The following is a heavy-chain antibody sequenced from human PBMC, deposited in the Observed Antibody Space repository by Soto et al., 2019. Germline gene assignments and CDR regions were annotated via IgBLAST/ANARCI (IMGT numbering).Heavy chain of an antibody. CDR2: IYYSGST. V-gene: IGHV4-39*01. Sequence: QLQLQESGPGLVKPSETLSLTCTVSGGSISSSSYYWGWIRQPPGKGLEWIGSIYYSGSTYYNPSLKSRVTISVDTSKNQFSLKLSSVAAADTAVYYCARQRYFDWLLGGNSPDAFDIWGQGTMVTVSS. J-gene: IGHJ3*02. D-gene: IGHD3-9*01. CDR3: ARQRYFDWLLGGNSPDAFDI. CDR1: GGSISSSSYY.